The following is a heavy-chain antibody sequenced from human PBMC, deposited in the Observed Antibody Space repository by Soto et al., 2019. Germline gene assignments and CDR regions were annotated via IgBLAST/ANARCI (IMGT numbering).Heavy chain of an antibody. Sequence: QITLKEAGPTLVKPTETLPLTCTFSRFSFTTTRIGVGWSRQPPGKALEWLAIIYWDGESRYKTLLRRRLTLTEDTSKNQVVLTMTNMDPKDTARYYCAQRDSTGTTTYFDSGAQGIPVTVAS. CDR1: RFSFTTTRIG. D-gene: IGHD1-1*01. CDR3: AQRDSTGTTTYFDS. J-gene: IGHJ4*02. CDR2: IYWDGES. V-gene: IGHV2-5*02.